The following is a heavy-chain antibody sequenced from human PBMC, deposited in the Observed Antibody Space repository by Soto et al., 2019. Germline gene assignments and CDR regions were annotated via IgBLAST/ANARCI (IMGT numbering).Heavy chain of an antibody. CDR2: IFSSGST. CDR1: GGSINTFY. CDR3: AREGSYSAYNFAHGIQLWSFDF. J-gene: IGHJ4*02. D-gene: IGHD5-12*01. Sequence: SETLSLTCTVSGGSINTFYWSWVRQPAGKGLEWIGRIFSSGSTSFNPSLESRVAMSVDTSKNHFSLNLSSVTAADMAVYYCAREGSYSAYNFAHGIQLWSFDFWGQGALVTSPQ. V-gene: IGHV4-4*07.